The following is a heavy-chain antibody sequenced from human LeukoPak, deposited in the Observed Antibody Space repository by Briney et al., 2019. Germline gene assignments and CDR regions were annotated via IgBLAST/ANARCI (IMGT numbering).Heavy chain of an antibody. CDR2: ISGSGGNT. Sequence: GGSLRLSCAASGFTFSSYAMSWVRQAPGKGLEWVSAISGSGGNTYYADSVKGRFTISRDNSKNTLYLQMNSLRAEDTAVYYCAKGTGSYYAGFDYWGQGTLVTVSS. CDR1: GFTFSSYA. CDR3: AKGTGSYYAGFDY. D-gene: IGHD1-26*01. J-gene: IGHJ4*02. V-gene: IGHV3-23*01.